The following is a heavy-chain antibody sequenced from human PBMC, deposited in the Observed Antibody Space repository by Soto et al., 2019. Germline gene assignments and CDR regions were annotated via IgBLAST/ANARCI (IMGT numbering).Heavy chain of an antibody. V-gene: IGHV1-69*19. J-gene: IGHJ4*02. D-gene: IGHD3-10*01. Sequence: QVQLVQSGAEMKKPGSSVKVACQASGGTFNTYAMNWVRQAPGQGPEWMGDISPMFGAANYAPKFQGRVTTTADESTGTSYMQLSRLTSEDTALYFWAREVQVHTPAFVYWGQGTLVTVSS. CDR3: AREVQVHTPAFVY. CDR1: GGTFNTYA. CDR2: ISPMFGAA.